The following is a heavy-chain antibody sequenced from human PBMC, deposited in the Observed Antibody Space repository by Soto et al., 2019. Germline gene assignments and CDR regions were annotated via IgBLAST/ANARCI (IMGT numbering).Heavy chain of an antibody. D-gene: IGHD3-3*01. Sequence: GASVKVSCKASGYTFTSYDINWVRQATGQGLEWMGWMNPNSGNTGYAQKFQGRVTMTRNTSISTAYMELSSLRSEDTAVYYCARGSSDLWSGYYPQAYYYYYMDVWGKGTTVTVSS. CDR3: ARGSSDLWSGYYPQAYYYYYMDV. CDR2: MNPNSGNT. CDR1: GYTFTSYD. V-gene: IGHV1-8*01. J-gene: IGHJ6*03.